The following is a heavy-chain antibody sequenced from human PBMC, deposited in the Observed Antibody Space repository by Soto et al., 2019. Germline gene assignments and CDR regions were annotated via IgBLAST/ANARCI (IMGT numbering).Heavy chain of an antibody. Sequence: PGESLKISCKGSGYSFTSYWISWVRQMPGKGLEWMGLIYPGASDTRYSPSFEGQVTISADKSISTAYLQWSGLKASDTAMYYCARRKASSTTSLSFRAGFDYWGQGTLVTVSS. CDR2: IYPGASDT. CDR3: ARRKASSTTSLSFRAGFDY. CDR1: GYSFTSYW. V-gene: IGHV5-51*01. J-gene: IGHJ4*02. D-gene: IGHD2-2*01.